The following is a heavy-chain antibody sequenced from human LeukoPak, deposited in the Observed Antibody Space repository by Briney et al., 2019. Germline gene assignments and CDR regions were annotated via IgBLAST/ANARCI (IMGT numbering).Heavy chain of an antibody. CDR2: ISGSGGST. CDR1: GFTFSSYA. D-gene: IGHD1-26*01. V-gene: IGHV3-23*01. CDR3: ARVRVGAIDY. J-gene: IGHJ4*02. Sequence: GGSLRLSCAASGFTFSSYAMSWVRQAPGKGLEWVSLISGSGGSTYHADSVKGRFTISRDNAKNTVYLQMNSLRAEDTAVYYCARVRVGAIDYWGQGTLVTVSS.